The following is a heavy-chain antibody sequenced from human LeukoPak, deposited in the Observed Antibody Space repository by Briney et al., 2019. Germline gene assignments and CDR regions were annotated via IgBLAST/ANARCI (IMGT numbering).Heavy chain of an antibody. V-gene: IGHV3-43*01. Sequence: GGSLRLSCAASGFTFDDCTMHWVRQAPGKGLEWVSLISWDGGSTYYADSVKGRFTISRDNSKNSLYLQMNSLRTEDTALYYCAKDRGSGLAAALFDYWGQGTLVTVSS. CDR2: ISWDGGST. CDR3: AKDRGSGLAAALFDY. D-gene: IGHD6-13*01. J-gene: IGHJ4*02. CDR1: GFTFDDCT.